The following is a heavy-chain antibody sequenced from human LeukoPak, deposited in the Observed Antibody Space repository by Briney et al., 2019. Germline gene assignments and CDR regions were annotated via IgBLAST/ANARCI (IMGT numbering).Heavy chain of an antibody. CDR3: ASTAITIFGVAEYYFDY. V-gene: IGHV1-18*01. D-gene: IGHD3-3*01. CDR1: GYTFTGYG. J-gene: IGHJ4*02. Sequence: GASVKVSCKASGYTFTGYGISWVRQAPGQGLEWMGWISAYNGNTNYAQKLQGRVTMTTDTSTSTAYMELRSLRSDDTAVYYCASTAITIFGVAEYYFDYWGQGTLVTVSS. CDR2: ISAYNGNT.